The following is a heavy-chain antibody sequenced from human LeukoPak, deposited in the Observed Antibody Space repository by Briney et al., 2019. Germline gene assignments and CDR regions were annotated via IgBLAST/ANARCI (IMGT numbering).Heavy chain of an antibody. Sequence: SETLSLTCTVSGGSISSSSYYWGWIRQPPGKGLEWIGSIYYSGSTYYNPSLKSRVTISVDTSKNQFSLKLSSVTAADTAVYYCARSSIPMASNWFDPWGQGTLVTVSS. CDR3: ARSSIPMASNWFDP. CDR1: GGSISSSSYY. CDR2: IYYSGST. J-gene: IGHJ5*02. D-gene: IGHD3-10*01. V-gene: IGHV4-39*01.